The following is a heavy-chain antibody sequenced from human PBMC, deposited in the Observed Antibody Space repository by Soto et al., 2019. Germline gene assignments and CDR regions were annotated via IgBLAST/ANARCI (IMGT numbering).Heavy chain of an antibody. CDR1: GYTFATYA. CDR3: TRVNTIFLDHDYYSYDMDV. CDR2: INTGNCYT. V-gene: IGHV1-3*04. Sequence: QVQLVQSGAEVKKPGASVKVSCKASGYTFATYAIHWVRQAPGQRLEWMGWINTGNCYTEYSQNFRGRVTITRDTSATTAYMELSSLRYEDTAMYDCTRVNTIFLDHDYYSYDMDVWGQETTVTVAS. D-gene: IGHD3-9*01. J-gene: IGHJ6*02.